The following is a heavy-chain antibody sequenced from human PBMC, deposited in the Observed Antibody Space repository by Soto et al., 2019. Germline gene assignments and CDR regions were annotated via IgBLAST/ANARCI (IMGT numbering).Heavy chain of an antibody. J-gene: IGHJ4*01. V-gene: IGHV3-33*01. CDR2: IWFDGSNK. CDR3: ARQGDYFESGGYYRHFDS. Sequence: GGSLRLSCAASGFNFSTYGMHWVRQAPGKGLEWVANIWFDGSNKYYADSFQGRFTISRDNSKGTLYLQMSSLRAEDTAMYYCARQGDYFESGGYYRHFDSWGHGTLVTVS. D-gene: IGHD3-22*01. CDR1: GFNFSTYG.